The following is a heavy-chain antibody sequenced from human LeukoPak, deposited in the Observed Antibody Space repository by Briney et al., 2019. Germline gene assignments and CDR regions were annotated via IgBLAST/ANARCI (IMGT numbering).Heavy chain of an antibody. CDR2: ISAYNGNT. Sequence: GASVKVSCKASGYTFTSYGISWVRQAPGQGLEWMGWISAYNGNTNYAQKLQGRVTMTEDTSTDTAYMELSSLRSEDTAVYYCATDTGDGDFDYWGQGTLVTVSS. J-gene: IGHJ4*02. CDR1: GYTFTSYG. V-gene: IGHV1-18*01. D-gene: IGHD5-24*01. CDR3: ATDTGDGDFDY.